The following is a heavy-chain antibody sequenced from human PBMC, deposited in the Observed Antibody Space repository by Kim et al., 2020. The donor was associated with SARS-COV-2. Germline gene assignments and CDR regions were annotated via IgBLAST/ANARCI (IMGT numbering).Heavy chain of an antibody. Sequence: SETLSLTCTVSGYSISSGYYWGWIRPPPGKGLEWIGNIYHSGTTYYNPSLKSRVTISVDTSKNQFSLKLTSVTAADTAVYYCASTTPVYTSGSYSPSWFDPWGQGTLVTVSS. V-gene: IGHV4-38-2*02. CDR2: IYHSGTT. CDR3: ASTTPVYTSGSYSPSWFDP. D-gene: IGHD3-10*01. CDR1: GYSISSGYY. J-gene: IGHJ5*02.